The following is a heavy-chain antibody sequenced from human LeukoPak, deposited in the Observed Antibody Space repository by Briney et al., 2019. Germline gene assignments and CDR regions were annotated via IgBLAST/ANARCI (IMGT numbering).Heavy chain of an antibody. Sequence: GGSLRLSCAASGFTFSSYAMSWVRQAPGKGLEWVSVIYSGGSTYYADSVKGRFTISRDNSKNTLYLQMNSLRAEDTAVYYCARGGHSSSWFHFDYWGQGTLVTVSS. J-gene: IGHJ4*02. CDR3: ARGGHSSSWFHFDY. D-gene: IGHD6-13*01. CDR2: IYSGGST. V-gene: IGHV3-66*01. CDR1: GFTFSSYA.